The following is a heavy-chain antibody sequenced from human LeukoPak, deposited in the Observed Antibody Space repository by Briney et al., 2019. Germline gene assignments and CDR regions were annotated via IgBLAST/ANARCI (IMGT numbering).Heavy chain of an antibody. CDR2: ISSNGGST. CDR1: GFTFSSYA. J-gene: IGHJ5*02. D-gene: IGHD4-17*01. CDR3: VKGGDYSDPFDP. Sequence: GGSLRLSCSASGFTFSSYAMHWVRQAPGKGLEYVSAISSNGGSTYYADSVKGGFTISRDNSKNTLYPQMSSLRAEDTAVYYCVKGGDYSDPFDPWGQGTLVTVSS. V-gene: IGHV3-64D*06.